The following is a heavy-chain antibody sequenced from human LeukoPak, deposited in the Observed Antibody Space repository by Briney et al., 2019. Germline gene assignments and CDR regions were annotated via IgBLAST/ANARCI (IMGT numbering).Heavy chain of an antibody. J-gene: IGHJ4*02. CDR1: GYTFTGYY. CDR2: FDPEDGET. V-gene: IGHV1-24*01. CDR3: ATPHRKGVIVGATYFDY. Sequence: ASVKVSCKASGYTFTGYYMHWVRQAPGKGLEWMGGFDPEDGETIYAQKFQGRVTMTEDTSTDTAYMELSSLRSEDTAVYYCATPHRKGVIVGATYFDYWGQGTLVTVSS. D-gene: IGHD1-26*01.